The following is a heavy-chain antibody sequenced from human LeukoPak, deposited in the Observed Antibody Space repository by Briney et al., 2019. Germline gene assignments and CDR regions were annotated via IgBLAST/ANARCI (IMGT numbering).Heavy chain of an antibody. Sequence: ASVEVSCKASGYMFTGYYIHWVRQAPGQGLEWMGRIKPNSGITNYAQKFQRRVTLTRDTSISTAYIELSRLRSDDTAVYYCARGGLYGSGSYRHYYYMDVWGKGTTVTISS. D-gene: IGHD3-10*01. V-gene: IGHV1-2*06. J-gene: IGHJ6*03. CDR1: GYMFTGYY. CDR2: IKPNSGIT. CDR3: ARGGLYGSGSYRHYYYMDV.